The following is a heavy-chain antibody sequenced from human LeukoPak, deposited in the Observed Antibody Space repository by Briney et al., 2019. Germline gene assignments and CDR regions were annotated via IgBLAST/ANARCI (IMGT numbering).Heavy chain of an antibody. CDR1: GGSISSYY. D-gene: IGHD6-13*01. V-gene: IGHV4-59*08. J-gene: IGHJ2*01. CDR3: ARLYGAAGYWYFDL. CDR2: IYYSGST. Sequence: PSGTLSLTCTVSGGSISSYYWSWIRQPPGKGLEWIGYIYYSGSTNYNPSLKSRVTISVDTSKNQFSLKLSSVTAADTAVYYCARLYGAAGYWYFDLWGRGTLVTVSS.